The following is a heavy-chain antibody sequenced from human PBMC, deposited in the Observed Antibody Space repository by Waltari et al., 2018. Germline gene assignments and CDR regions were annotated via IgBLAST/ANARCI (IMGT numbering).Heavy chain of an antibody. CDR2: IYSGGST. CDR3: ARAINSRAFDI. J-gene: IGHJ3*02. V-gene: IGHV3-53*02. CDR1: GFTVSSNY. D-gene: IGHD5-12*01. Sequence: EVQLVETGGGLIQPGGSLRLSCAASGFTVSSNYMSWVRQAPGKGLEWVSVIYSGGSTYYADSVKGRFTISRDNSKNTLYLQMNSLRAEDTAVYYCARAINSRAFDIWGQGTMVTVSS.